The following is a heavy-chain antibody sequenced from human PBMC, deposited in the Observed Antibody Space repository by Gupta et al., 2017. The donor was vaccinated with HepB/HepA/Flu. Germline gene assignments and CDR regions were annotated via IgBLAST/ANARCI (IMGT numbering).Heavy chain of an antibody. D-gene: IGHD5-24*01. V-gene: IGHV4-34*01. CDR1: GGSISGYY. CDR3: AGGVRFRRVGYGGVGFDY. CDR2: ISQSGNT. Sequence: QVQLQQWGAGLLMPSETLSLTCAVYGGSISGYYWTWIRQPPGRGLEWIGEISQSGNTKYDPSLKSRVTISVDTSKNQFSLKLSSVTAADTAMYDCAGGVRFRRVGYGGVGFDYWGQGTLGTVSS. J-gene: IGHJ4*02.